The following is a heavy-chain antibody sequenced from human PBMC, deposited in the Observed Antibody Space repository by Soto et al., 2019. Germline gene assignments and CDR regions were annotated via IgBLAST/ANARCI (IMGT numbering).Heavy chain of an antibody. CDR2: IGSNGADK. CDR3: AADYLRHNSLNGYYYSYGMDV. CDR1: GITFSTYA. J-gene: IGHJ6*02. Sequence: GGSLRLSCAASGITFSTYAMSWVRRAPGKGLEWVSTIGSNGADKQYADFVKGRFTVSRDSSKSTLSLQMNSLRAEDTAVYYCAADYLRHNSLNGYYYSYGMDVWGQGTTVTVSS. V-gene: IGHV3-23*01. D-gene: IGHD4-17*01.